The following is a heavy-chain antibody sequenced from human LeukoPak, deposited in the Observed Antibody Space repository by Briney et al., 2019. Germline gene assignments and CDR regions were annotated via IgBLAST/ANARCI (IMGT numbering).Heavy chain of an antibody. V-gene: IGHV1-24*01. J-gene: IGHJ4*02. CDR2: FDPEEGET. CDR3: ATGLIVIVKEALWNDF. Sequence: GASVKVSCKASGYTFTGYYMHWVRQAPGQGLEWMGGFDPEEGETIYSQKFQGRLTMTEDTSADTAYMELNNLRSEDTAVYYCATGLIVIVKEALWNDFWGQGTLVTVSS. D-gene: IGHD2/OR15-2a*01. CDR1: GYTFTGYY.